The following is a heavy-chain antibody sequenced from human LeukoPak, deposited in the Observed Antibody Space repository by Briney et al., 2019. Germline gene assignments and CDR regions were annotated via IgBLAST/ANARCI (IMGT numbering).Heavy chain of an antibody. CDR3: AKEDYSSSFDY. V-gene: IGHV3-30*02. Sequence: GGSLRLSSAASGFTFSSYGMHWVRQAPGKGLEWVAVIWYGGSNKYYADSVKGRFTISRDNSKNTLYLQMNSLRAEDTAVYYCAKEDYSSSFDYWGQGTLVTVSS. J-gene: IGHJ4*02. CDR1: GFTFSSYG. D-gene: IGHD4-11*01. CDR2: IWYGGSNK.